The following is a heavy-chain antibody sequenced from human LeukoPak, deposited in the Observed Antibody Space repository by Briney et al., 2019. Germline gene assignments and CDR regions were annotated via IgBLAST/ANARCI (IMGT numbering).Heavy chain of an antibody. D-gene: IGHD3-22*01. Sequence: PSETLSLTCTVSGGSISSGTYYWGWIRQPPGKGLEWIGSVNFSGTTYYNSSLESRGTMSVDTSKNQFSLRLRSVTAGDTAVYYCVRLGVNSGYHVGAFDIWGQGTMVTVSS. CDR1: GGSISSGTYY. CDR3: VRLGVNSGYHVGAFDI. J-gene: IGHJ3*02. V-gene: IGHV4-39*01. CDR2: VNFSGTT.